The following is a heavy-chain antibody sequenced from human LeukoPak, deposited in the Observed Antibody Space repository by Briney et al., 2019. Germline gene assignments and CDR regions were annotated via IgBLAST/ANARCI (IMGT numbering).Heavy chain of an antibody. CDR3: ARELGYCSSTSCPNWFDP. CDR1: GFTFSTYA. Sequence: GGSLRLSCAASGFTFSTYAMSWVRQAPGKGLEWVSYISSSGSTIYYADSVKGRFTISRDNAKNSLYLQMNSLRAEDTAVYYCARELGYCSSTSCPNWFDPWGQGTLVTVSS. J-gene: IGHJ5*02. D-gene: IGHD2-2*01. CDR2: ISSSGSTI. V-gene: IGHV3-48*03.